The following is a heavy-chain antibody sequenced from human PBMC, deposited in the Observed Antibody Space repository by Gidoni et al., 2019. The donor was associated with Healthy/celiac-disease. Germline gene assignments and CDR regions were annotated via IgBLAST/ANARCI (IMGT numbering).Heavy chain of an antibody. V-gene: IGHV4-39*01. CDR2: IYYSGST. CDR3: WNSGGGRFDY. Sequence: QLQLQESGPGLVKPSETLSLTCTFSGGSISSSSYYWGWIRQPPGKGLEWIGSIYYSGSTYYNPSLKSRVTISVDTSKNQFSLKLSSVTAADTAVYYCWNSGGGRFDYWGQGTLVTVSS. D-gene: IGHD6-19*01. CDR1: GGSISSSSYY. J-gene: IGHJ4*02.